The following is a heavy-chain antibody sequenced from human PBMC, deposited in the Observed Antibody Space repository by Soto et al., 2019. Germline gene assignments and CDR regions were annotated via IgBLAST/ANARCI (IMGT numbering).Heavy chain of an antibody. J-gene: IGHJ6*02. CDR3: ARDGSTSWYSYDYHGMDV. D-gene: IGHD5-18*01. V-gene: IGHV3-7*05. CDR1: GFTFRTYW. CDR2: INLDGSEK. Sequence: EVQLVESGGGLVQPGGSLRLSCAASGFTFRTYWLSWVGQVPGKGLEWVANINLDGSEKNYVDSVKGRFTISRDNARNSLYLQMSSLRAEDTALYYCARDGSTSWYSYDYHGMDVWGQGTTVTVSS.